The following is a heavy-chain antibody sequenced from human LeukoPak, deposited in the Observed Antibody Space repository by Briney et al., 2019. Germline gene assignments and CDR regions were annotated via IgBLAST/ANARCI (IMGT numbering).Heavy chain of an antibody. CDR1: GGSISSGGYY. CDR2: IYDSGSA. J-gene: IGHJ3*02. D-gene: IGHD3-16*01. V-gene: IGHV4-31*03. CDR3: ARGADGGVDAFDI. Sequence: SQTLSLTCTVSGGSISSGGYYWSWIRQHPGKGLEWIAYIYDSGSAYYNPSLKSRVTISVDTSKNQFSLELSSVTAADTAVFSCARGADGGVDAFDICGQGTMVTVSS.